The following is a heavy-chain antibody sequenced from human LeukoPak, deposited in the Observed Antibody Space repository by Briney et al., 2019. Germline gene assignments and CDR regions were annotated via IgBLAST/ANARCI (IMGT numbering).Heavy chain of an antibody. CDR1: GNYW. J-gene: IGHJ4*02. V-gene: IGHV3-74*01. CDR2: INSDGSWT. D-gene: IGHD2-2*01. CDR3: VSFYETY. Sequence: GGSLRLSCAASGNYWMHWVRQAPGKGLVWVSHINSDGSWTSYADSVKGRFTISKDNAKNTVYLQMNNLRAEDTAVYYCVSFYETYWGRGTLVAVS.